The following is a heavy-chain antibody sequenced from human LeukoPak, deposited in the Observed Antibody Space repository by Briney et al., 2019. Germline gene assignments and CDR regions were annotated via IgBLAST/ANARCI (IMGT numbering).Heavy chain of an antibody. J-gene: IGHJ3*02. CDR3: ARDRSYRDAFDI. Sequence: GSLRLSCAASGFTFSSYSMNWVRQAPGKGLEWVSYISSSSSTIYYADSVKGRFTISRDNAKNSLYLQMNSLRAEDTAVYYCARDRSYRDAFDIWGQGTMVTVSS. D-gene: IGHD1-26*01. CDR2: ISSSSSTI. V-gene: IGHV3-48*04. CDR1: GFTFSSYS.